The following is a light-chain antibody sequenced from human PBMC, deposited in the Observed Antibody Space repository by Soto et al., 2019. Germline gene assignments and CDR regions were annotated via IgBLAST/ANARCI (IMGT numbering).Light chain of an antibody. CDR1: QVISNN. CDR2: AVY. J-gene: IGKJ5*01. Sequence: DVQLTQSPASLSASVGDRVTVTCRASQVISNNLAWYQQKPGSPPKLLIHAVYVLQPVVPPRFSGSASWTEFTLTITSLQPEDAATYDGQKYNSAPLTFGQGTRLDIK. V-gene: IGKV1-27*01. CDR3: QKYNSAPLT.